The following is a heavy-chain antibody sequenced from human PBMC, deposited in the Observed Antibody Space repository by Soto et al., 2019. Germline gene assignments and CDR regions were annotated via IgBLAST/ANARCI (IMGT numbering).Heavy chain of an antibody. V-gene: IGHV3-23*01. CDR3: ARRV. J-gene: IGHJ4*02. Sequence: EVQVSESGGGLVQPGGSLRLSCATSGFTFSNYPMNWVRQAPGKGLEWVSGISAGGDTTYYADSVKGRFTIFRDNSKNSVSLQMNSLRVDDTAVYYCARRVWGQGTLVTVSS. CDR2: ISAGGDTT. CDR1: GFTFSNYP.